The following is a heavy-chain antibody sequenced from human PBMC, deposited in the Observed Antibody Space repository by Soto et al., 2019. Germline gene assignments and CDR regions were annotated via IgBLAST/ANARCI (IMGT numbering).Heavy chain of an antibody. CDR1: GGSISSGDYY. Sequence: SETLSLTCTVSGGSISSGDYYWSWIRQPPGKGLEWIGYIYYSGSTYYNPSLKSRVTISVDTSKNQFSLKLSSVTAADTAVYYCARDEKLDSSGYYLDYWGQGTLVTVSS. D-gene: IGHD3-22*01. V-gene: IGHV4-30-4*01. J-gene: IGHJ4*02. CDR3: ARDEKLDSSGYYLDY. CDR2: IYYSGST.